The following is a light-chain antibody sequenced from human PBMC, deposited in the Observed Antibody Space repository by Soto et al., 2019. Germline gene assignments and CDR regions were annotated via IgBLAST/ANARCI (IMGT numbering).Light chain of an antibody. CDR1: QSVSSN. CDR2: GAS. J-gene: IGKJ1*01. CDR3: QQYNNWPRT. Sequence: EIVMTQSPATLSVSPGERATLSCMASQSVSSNLAWYQQKPGQAPRLLIYGASTRATGIPARFSGSGSGTEFTLTISSLQSEDFAVYYCQQYNNWPRTFGQGTKVDLK. V-gene: IGKV3-15*01.